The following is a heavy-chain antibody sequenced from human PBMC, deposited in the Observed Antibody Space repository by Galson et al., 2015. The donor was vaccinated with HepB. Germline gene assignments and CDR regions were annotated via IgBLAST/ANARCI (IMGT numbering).Heavy chain of an antibody. CDR3: ARDILPGRLGSSYYYDSSGYAP. Sequence: SLRLSCAASGFTFSSYWMHWVRQAPGKGLVWVSRINSDGSSTSYADSVKGRFTISRDNAKNTLYLQMNSLRAEDTAVYYCARDILPGRLGSSYYYDSSGYAPWGQGTLVTVSS. V-gene: IGHV3-74*01. J-gene: IGHJ5*02. CDR2: INSDGSST. D-gene: IGHD3-22*01. CDR1: GFTFSSYW.